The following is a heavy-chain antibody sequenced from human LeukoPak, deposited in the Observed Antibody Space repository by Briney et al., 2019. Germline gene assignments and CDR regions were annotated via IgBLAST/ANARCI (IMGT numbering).Heavy chain of an antibody. D-gene: IGHD6-13*01. CDR3: ARDTLHSSSWYNDYFDY. J-gene: IGHJ4*02. CDR2: ISAYNRNT. CDR1: GYTFTSYG. Sequence: ASVKVSCKASGYTFTSYGISWVRQAPGQGLEWMGWISAYNRNTNYAQKLQGRVTMTTDTSTSTAYMELRSLRSDDTAVYYCARDTLHSSSWYNDYFDYWGQGTLSPSPQ. V-gene: IGHV1-18*01.